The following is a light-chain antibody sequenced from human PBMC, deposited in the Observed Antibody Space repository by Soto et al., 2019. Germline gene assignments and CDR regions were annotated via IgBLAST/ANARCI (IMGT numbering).Light chain of an antibody. CDR3: QKYDSVPWS. V-gene: IGKV1-27*01. Sequence: DIQMTQSPSSLSASVGDRVTITCRASQGIGNHLAWYQQKPGKVPKVLIYTASTLHSGVPSRFSGSGSGTDFTLTINSLQPEDVATYFCQKYDSVPWSFGQGTRVEI. CDR1: QGIGNH. J-gene: IGKJ1*01. CDR2: TAS.